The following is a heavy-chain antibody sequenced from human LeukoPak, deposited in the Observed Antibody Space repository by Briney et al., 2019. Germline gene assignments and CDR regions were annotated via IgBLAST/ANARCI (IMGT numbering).Heavy chain of an antibody. V-gene: IGHV1-8*01. J-gene: IGHJ4*02. CDR2: MNPNSGNT. CDR1: GYTFTSYD. CDR3: ARIDSYYYGSGTRPPINFDY. D-gene: IGHD3-10*01. Sequence: GASVKVSCKASGYTFTSYDINWVRQATGQGLEWMGWMNPNSGNTGYAQKFQGRVTMTRNTSISTAYMELSSLRSEDTAVYYCARIDSYYYGSGTRPPINFDYWGQGTLVTVSS.